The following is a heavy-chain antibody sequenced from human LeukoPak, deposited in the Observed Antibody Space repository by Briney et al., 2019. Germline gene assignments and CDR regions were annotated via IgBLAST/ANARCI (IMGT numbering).Heavy chain of an antibody. CDR3: ARGSVTPDAGY. CDR1: SRPISGYY. D-gene: IGHD4-17*01. J-gene: IGHJ4*02. Sequence: PSETLSLTCTVSSRPISGYYWTWIRQPPGKGLEWVGYVFYGGRTDYNPSLGSRVTISVDTSKNQVFLKLSSVTAADTAVYYCARGSVTPDAGYWGPGTLVTVSS. V-gene: IGHV4-59*01. CDR2: VFYGGRT.